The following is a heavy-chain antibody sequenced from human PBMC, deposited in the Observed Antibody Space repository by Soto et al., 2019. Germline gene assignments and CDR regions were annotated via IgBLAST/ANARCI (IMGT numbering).Heavy chain of an antibody. Sequence: GGSLRLSCAASGFTFSNSAMSWVRQPPGKGLEWVSAISGTGGSTHCADSVKGRFPISRDNSKITLYLQMNSLRAEDTAVYYCAKSSGNRIAAVNYYYYGMDVWGQGTMVTVSS. V-gene: IGHV3-23*01. CDR3: AKSSGNRIAAVNYYYYGMDV. D-gene: IGHD6-13*01. CDR1: GFTFSNSA. J-gene: IGHJ6*02. CDR2: ISGTGGST.